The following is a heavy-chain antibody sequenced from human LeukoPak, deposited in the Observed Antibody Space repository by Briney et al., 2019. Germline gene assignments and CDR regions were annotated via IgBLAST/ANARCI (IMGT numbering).Heavy chain of an antibody. D-gene: IGHD5-24*01. CDR3: ARRNEWLQAYFDY. CDR1: GYTFTSYA. J-gene: IGHJ4*02. Sequence: ASVKVSCKASGYTFTSYAISWVRQAPGQGLEWMGWISDGNTKYAQKFQGRVTMTTDTFTSTAYMELRSLRSDDTAVYYCARRNEWLQAYFDYWGQGTLVTVSS. V-gene: IGHV1-18*01. CDR2: ISDGNT.